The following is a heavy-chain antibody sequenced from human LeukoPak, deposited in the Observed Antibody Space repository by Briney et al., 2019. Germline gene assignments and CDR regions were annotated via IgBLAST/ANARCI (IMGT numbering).Heavy chain of an antibody. D-gene: IGHD5-12*01. CDR3: ARDTPRATTAYYGMDV. V-gene: IGHV4-59*01. J-gene: IGHJ6*02. Sequence: PSETLSLTCTVSGGSISSYYWSWIRQPPGKGLEWIGYIYYSGSTNYNPSLKSRVTISVDTSKNQFSLKLSSVTAADTAVYYCARDTPRATTAYYGMDVWGQGTTVTVSS. CDR2: IYYSGST. CDR1: GGSISSYY.